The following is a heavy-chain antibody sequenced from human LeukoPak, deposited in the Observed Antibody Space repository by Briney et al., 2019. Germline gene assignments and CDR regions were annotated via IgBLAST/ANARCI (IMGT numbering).Heavy chain of an antibody. Sequence: GGSLRLSCAASGFAFSRYSMNWVRQAPGKGLEWVSSLSSRSSYIYYADSVKGRFTISRDNAKNSLYLQMNSLRAEDTAVYYCARDRAVCGGGSCLPAIFDYWGQGTLVTVSS. D-gene: IGHD2-15*01. J-gene: IGHJ4*02. CDR2: LSSRSSYI. CDR3: ARDRAVCGGGSCLPAIFDY. V-gene: IGHV3-21*01. CDR1: GFAFSRYS.